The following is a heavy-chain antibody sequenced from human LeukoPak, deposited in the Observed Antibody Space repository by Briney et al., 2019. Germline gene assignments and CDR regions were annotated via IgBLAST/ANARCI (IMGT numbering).Heavy chain of an antibody. CDR1: GFTFSSYW. D-gene: IGHD3-9*01. Sequence: PGGSLRLSCAASGFTFSSYWMHWVRRAPGKGLVWISRINSDGSGTSYADSVKGRFTISRDNSKNTLYLQMNSLRTEDTAVYYCAKAEGYDILTGLDYWGQGTLVTVSS. CDR3: AKAEGYDILTGLDY. J-gene: IGHJ4*02. CDR2: INSDGSGT. V-gene: IGHV3-74*01.